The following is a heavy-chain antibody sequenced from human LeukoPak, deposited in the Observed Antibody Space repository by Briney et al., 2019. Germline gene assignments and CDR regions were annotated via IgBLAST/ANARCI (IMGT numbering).Heavy chain of an antibody. CDR2: IIPIFGTA. J-gene: IGHJ6*03. CDR3: ARTNSSSLGDYYMDV. D-gene: IGHD6-13*01. Sequence: ASVKVSCKASGGTFISYAISWVRQAPGQGLEWMGGIIPIFGTANYAQKFQGRVTITTDESTSTAYMELSSLRSEDTAVYYCARTNSSSLGDYYMDVWGKGTTVTVSS. CDR1: GGTFISYA. V-gene: IGHV1-69*05.